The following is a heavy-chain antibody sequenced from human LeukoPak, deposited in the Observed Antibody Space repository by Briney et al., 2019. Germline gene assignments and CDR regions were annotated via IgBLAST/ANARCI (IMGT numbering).Heavy chain of an antibody. J-gene: IGHJ4*02. D-gene: IGHD2-2*01. CDR3: ARDPGYCSSTSCLYRYFDY. V-gene: IGHV3-21*01. CDR2: ISSSSSYI. CDR1: GFTFSSYS. Sequence: PGGSLRLSCAGSGFTFSSYSMNWVRQAPGKGLERVSSISSSSSYIYYADSVKGRFTISRDNAKNSLYLQMNSLRAEDTAVYYCARDPGYCSSTSCLYRYFDYWGQGTLVTVSS.